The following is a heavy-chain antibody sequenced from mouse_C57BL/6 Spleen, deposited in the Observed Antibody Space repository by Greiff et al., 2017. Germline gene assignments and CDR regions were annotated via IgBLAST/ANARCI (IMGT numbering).Heavy chain of an antibody. Sequence: EVQLVESGGGFVQSGRSLRLSCATSGFTFSDFYMEWVRQAPGKGLEWIAASRNKADDYTTEYSASVKGRFIVSRDTSQSILYLQMNALRAEDTAIYYCARDHYDGYYGYAMDYWGQGTSVTVSS. V-gene: IGHV7-1*01. CDR1: GFTFSDFY. D-gene: IGHD2-3*01. J-gene: IGHJ4*01. CDR2: SRNKADDYTT. CDR3: ARDHYDGYYGYAMDY.